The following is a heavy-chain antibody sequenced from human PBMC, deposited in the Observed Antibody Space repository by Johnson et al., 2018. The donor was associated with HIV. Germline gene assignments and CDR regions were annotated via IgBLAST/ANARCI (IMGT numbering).Heavy chain of an antibody. CDR3: ARDRRGATIDDAFDI. D-gene: IGHD1-26*01. Sequence: VQLVESGGGLIQPGGSLRLSCAASGFTFSSYWMHWVRQAPGKGLVWVSRINSDGSSTSYADSVKGRFTISRDNSKNTLYLQMNSLRAEDTAVYYCARDRRGATIDDAFDIWGQGTMVTVSS. CDR1: GFTFSSYW. J-gene: IGHJ3*02. CDR2: INSDGSST. V-gene: IGHV3-74*01.